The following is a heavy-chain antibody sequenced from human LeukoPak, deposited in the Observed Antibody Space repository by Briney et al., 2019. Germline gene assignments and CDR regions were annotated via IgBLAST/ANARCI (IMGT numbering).Heavy chain of an antibody. CDR3: ARGRGVLWFGELSSFDY. CDR2: INHSGST. CDR1: GGSFSGYY. D-gene: IGHD3-10*01. J-gene: IGHJ4*02. Sequence: SETLSLTCAVYGGSFSGYYWSWIRQPPGKGLEWIGEINHSGSTNYNPSLKSRVTISVDTPKNQFSLKLSSVTAADTAVYYCARGRGVLWFGELSSFDYWGQGTLVTVSS. V-gene: IGHV4-34*01.